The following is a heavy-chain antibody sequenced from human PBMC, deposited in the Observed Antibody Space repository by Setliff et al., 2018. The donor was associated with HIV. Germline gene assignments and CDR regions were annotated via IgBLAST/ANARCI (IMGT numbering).Heavy chain of an antibody. CDR1: GFTFSDYW. D-gene: IGHD1-1*01. Sequence: GSLRLSCAASGFTFSDYWMSWVRQAPGKGLEWVANINHVGREKYYLDSVKGRFTISRDNSKNTVYLQMTSLRAEDTAVYYCARSPGMFDYWGQGTPVTVSS. CDR3: ARSPGMFDY. CDR2: INHVGREK. V-gene: IGHV3-7*03. J-gene: IGHJ4*02.